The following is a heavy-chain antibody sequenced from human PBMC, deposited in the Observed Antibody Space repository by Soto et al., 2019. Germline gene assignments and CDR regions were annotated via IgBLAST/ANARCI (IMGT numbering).Heavy chain of an antibody. CDR2: ISYDGSNR. CDR3: AKDRTQPAYYYDNSGLAH. Sequence: GGSLRLSCAASGLTLSNYAMHWVRQAPGKGLEWVAVISYDGSNRYYADSVKGRFTISRDNSENILYLQMNSLRVEDTAVYYCAKDRTQPAYYYDNSGLAHWGQGTLVTVSS. D-gene: IGHD3-22*01. CDR1: GLTLSNYA. J-gene: IGHJ5*02. V-gene: IGHV3-30-3*01.